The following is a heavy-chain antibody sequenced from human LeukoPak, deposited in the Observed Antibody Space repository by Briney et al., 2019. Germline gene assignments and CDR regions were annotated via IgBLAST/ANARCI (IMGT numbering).Heavy chain of an antibody. D-gene: IGHD5-18*01. CDR2: INPNSGGT. V-gene: IGHV1-2*02. Sequence: ASVKVSCKASGYTFTGYYMHWVGQAPGQGLEWMGWINPNSGGTNYAQKFQGRVTMTRDTSISTAYMELSRLRSDDTAVYYCARPYSYGYNWFDPWGQGTLVTVSS. CDR1: GYTFTGYY. J-gene: IGHJ5*02. CDR3: ARPYSYGYNWFDP.